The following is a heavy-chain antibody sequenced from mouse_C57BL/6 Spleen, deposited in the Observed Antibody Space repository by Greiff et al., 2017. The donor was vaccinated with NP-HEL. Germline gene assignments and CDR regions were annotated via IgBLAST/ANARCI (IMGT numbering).Heavy chain of an antibody. V-gene: IGHV5-6*01. D-gene: IGHD3-2*02. CDR3: ARIRRTAQATEGAMDY. CDR1: GFTFSSYG. Sequence: EVNLVESGGDLVKPGGSLKLSCAASGFTFSSYGMSWVRQTPDKRLEWVATISSGGSYTYYPDSVKGRFTISRDNAKNTLYLQMSSLKSEDTAMYYCARIRRTAQATEGAMDYWGQGTSVTVSS. J-gene: IGHJ4*01. CDR2: ISSGGSYT.